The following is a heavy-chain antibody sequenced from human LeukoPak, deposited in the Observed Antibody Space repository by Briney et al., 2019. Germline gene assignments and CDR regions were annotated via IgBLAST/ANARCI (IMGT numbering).Heavy chain of an antibody. CDR1: GFTFSSYS. D-gene: IGHD6-19*01. J-gene: IGHJ4*02. V-gene: IGHV3-21*01. CDR3: ASPGYSSGWYIDY. Sequence: GGSLRLSCAASGFTFSSYSMNWVRQAPGKGLEWVSSISSSSSYIYYADSVKGRFTISRDNAKNSLYLQMNSLRAEDTAVYYCASPGYSSGWYIDYWGQGTLVTVSS. CDR2: ISSSSSYI.